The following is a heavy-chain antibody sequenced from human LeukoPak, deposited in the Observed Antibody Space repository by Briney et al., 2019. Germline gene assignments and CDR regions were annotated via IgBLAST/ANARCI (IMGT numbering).Heavy chain of an antibody. CDR1: GVSNSSTSYF. J-gene: IGHJ5*02. V-gene: IGHV4-39*01. D-gene: IGHD3-16*01. CDR3: ARREGGFDP. CDR2: IYYSGST. Sequence: SETLSLTCTVSGVSNSSTSYFWGWIRQPPGRGLEWIGGIYYSGSTYYNPSLKSRVTISVDSSKNQFSLKLTSVTAAGTAVYYCARREGGFDPWGQGTLVTVSS.